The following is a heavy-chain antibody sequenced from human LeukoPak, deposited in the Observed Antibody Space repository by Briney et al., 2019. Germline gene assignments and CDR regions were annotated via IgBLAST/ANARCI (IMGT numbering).Heavy chain of an antibody. CDR2: ITWDGDST. D-gene: IGHD6-13*01. Sequence: PGGSLRLSCAASGFTFDDYAMHWVRQAPGKGLEWVSLITWDGDSTYYADSVKGRFTISGDNSKNYLYLQMNSLRAEDTALYYCAKGTSSWHEFDSWGQGTLVTVSS. CDR3: AKGTSSWHEFDS. CDR1: GFTFDDYA. V-gene: IGHV3-43D*03. J-gene: IGHJ4*02.